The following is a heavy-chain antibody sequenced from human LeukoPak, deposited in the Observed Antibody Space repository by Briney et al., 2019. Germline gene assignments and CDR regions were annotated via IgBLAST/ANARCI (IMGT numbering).Heavy chain of an antibody. CDR3: ARAENYDSSGYPRGIFDY. J-gene: IGHJ4*02. Sequence: GGSLRLSCAASGFSFSSYGLHWVRQAPGKGLEWVSAISYDGKNIHYADSVKGRFTISRDNSRNTVYLQMNSLRVEDTAVYYCARAENYDSSGYPRGIFDYWGQGTLVTVSS. D-gene: IGHD3-22*01. CDR1: GFSFSSYG. CDR2: ISYDGKNI. V-gene: IGHV3-33*01.